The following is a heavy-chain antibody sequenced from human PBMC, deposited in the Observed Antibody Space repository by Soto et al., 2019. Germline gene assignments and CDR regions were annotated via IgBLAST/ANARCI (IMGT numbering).Heavy chain of an antibody. Sequence: QVQLQKSGPGLVKPSGTLSLTCAVSGGSISSSNWWSWVRQPPGKGLEWIGEIYHSGSTNYNPSFKSRVTILIDKSKNHFSLRLTSVTAADTAVYYCARERGGSYFYAYWGQGTLVTVSS. J-gene: IGHJ4*02. CDR3: ARERGGSYFYAY. CDR1: GGSISSSNW. V-gene: IGHV4-4*02. D-gene: IGHD1-26*01. CDR2: IYHSGST.